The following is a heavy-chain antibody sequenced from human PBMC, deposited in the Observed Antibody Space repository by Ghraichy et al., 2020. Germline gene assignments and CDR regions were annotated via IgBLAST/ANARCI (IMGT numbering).Heavy chain of an antibody. J-gene: IGHJ4*02. CDR2: MYSSGSA. V-gene: IGHV4-4*07. CDR1: GGSITNYY. Sequence: SETLSLTCTVSGGSITNYYWSWIRQPAGKGLEWIGRMYSSGSAEYNPSLKSRVTMSLDMSKNQFSLRLTSVTAADTAVYYCARGPPPDLDYWGQGTLVTVSS. D-gene: IGHD1-14*01. CDR3: ARGPPPDLDY.